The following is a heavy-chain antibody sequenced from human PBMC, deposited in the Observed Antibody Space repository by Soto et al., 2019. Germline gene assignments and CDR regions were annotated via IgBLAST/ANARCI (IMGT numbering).Heavy chain of an antibody. CDR3: ARSPYYCSGGSCYSGEFDY. V-gene: IGHV1-69*10. CDR1: GYTFTSYG. D-gene: IGHD2-15*01. CDR2: IIPIIGKT. Sequence: GASVKVSCKASGYTFTSYGISWVRQAPGQGLEWMGWIIPIIGKTNYAQKFQGRVTITADKPTSTAYMELSSLRSEDTAVYYCARSPYYCSGGSCYSGEFDYWGQGTLVTVSS. J-gene: IGHJ4*02.